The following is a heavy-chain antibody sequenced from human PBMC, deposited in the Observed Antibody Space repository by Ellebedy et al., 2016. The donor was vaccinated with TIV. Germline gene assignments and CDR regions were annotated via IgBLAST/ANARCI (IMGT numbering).Heavy chain of an antibody. CDR2: IITLHGIA. CDR3: ARDEVHSDTRGASNWFDP. V-gene: IGHV1-69*04. D-gene: IGHD1-26*01. CDR1: GVTFSDYA. J-gene: IGHJ5*02. Sequence: ASVKVSCKASGVTFSDYAFSWVRQAPGQGLEWMGKIITLHGIATYAQKFQGRATITGDTSTSTVYLELSSLRFDDTAVYYCARDEVHSDTRGASNWFDPWGQGTLVTVSS.